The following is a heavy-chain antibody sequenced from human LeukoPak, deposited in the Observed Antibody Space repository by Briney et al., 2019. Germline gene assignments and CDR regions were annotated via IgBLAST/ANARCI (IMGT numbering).Heavy chain of an antibody. CDR2: ISWNSGSI. J-gene: IGHJ4*02. CDR3: AKDIRKTVTTYYFDY. V-gene: IGHV3-9*01. CDR1: GFTFDDYA. D-gene: IGHD4-11*01. Sequence: PGRSLRLSCAASGFTFDDYAMHWVRQAPGKGLEWVSGISWNSGSIGYADSVKGRFTISRDNAKNSLYLQMNSLRAEDTALYYCAKDIRKTVTTYYFDYWGQGTLVTVSS.